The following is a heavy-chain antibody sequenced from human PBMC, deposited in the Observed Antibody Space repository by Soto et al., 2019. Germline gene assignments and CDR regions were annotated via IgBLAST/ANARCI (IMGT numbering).Heavy chain of an antibody. Sequence: DLEESGGGLVQPGGSLRLSCAASGFTFSAYWMNWVRQAPGKGLGLMANINEDGSEYNDVASVKGRFTISRDNAKNSLFLQMNALRVEDTAVYYCARTGDGHHDFLDYWGQGILVSVSS. CDR2: INEDGSEY. J-gene: IGHJ4*02. D-gene: IGHD1-1*01. CDR3: ARTGDGHHDFLDY. V-gene: IGHV3-7*01. CDR1: GFTFSAYW.